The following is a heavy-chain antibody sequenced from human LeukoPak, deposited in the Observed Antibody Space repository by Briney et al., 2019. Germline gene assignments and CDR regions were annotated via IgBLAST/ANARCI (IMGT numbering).Heavy chain of an antibody. CDR3: VRGNYDSRGYSNAFDI. CDR1: GGSISSYH. J-gene: IGHJ3*02. V-gene: IGHV4-59*01. CDR2: ISYSGST. Sequence: AETLSLTCTVSGGSISSYHWSWIRQPPGKRLEWVGFISYSGSTNSNPSLKSRVAISIDTSENQFSLKLSSVTAADTAVYYCVRGNYDSRGYSNAFDIWGQGAMVTVSS. D-gene: IGHD3-22*01.